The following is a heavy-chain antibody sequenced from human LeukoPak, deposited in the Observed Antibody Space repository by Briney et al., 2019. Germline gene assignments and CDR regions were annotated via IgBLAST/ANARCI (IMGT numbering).Heavy chain of an antibody. Sequence: SSETLSLTCTVSGGSISSSSYYWGWIRQPPGKGLEWIGSIYYSGSTYYNPSPKSRVTISVDTSKNQFSLKLSSVTAADTAVYYCARGPSYYDILTGYYMEDLFFDYWGQGTLVTVSS. V-gene: IGHV4-39*07. CDR1: GGSISSSSYY. D-gene: IGHD3-9*01. CDR2: IYYSGST. J-gene: IGHJ4*02. CDR3: ARGPSYYDILTGYYMEDLFFDY.